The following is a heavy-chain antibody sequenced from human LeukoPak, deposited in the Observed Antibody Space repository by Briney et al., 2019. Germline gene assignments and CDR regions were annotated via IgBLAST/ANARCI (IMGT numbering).Heavy chain of an antibody. Sequence: PGGSLRLSCAASGFTFDDYGMSWVRQAPGKGLEWVSGINWNGGSTGYADSVKGRFTISRDNAKNSLYLQMNSLRAEDTALYYCARDANPRIAYYYDSSGYNHWGQGTLVTVSS. V-gene: IGHV3-20*04. J-gene: IGHJ4*02. CDR2: INWNGGST. D-gene: IGHD3-22*01. CDR3: ARDANPRIAYYYDSSGYNH. CDR1: GFTFDDYG.